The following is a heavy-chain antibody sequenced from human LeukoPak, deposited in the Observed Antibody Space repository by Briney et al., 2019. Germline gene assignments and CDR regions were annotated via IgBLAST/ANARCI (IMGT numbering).Heavy chain of an antibody. CDR3: ARVRLAYYYGSGSPDY. Sequence: PGGSLRLSCAASGFTFSSYWMSWVRQAPGKGLEWVANIKQDGSEKYYVDSVKGRFTISRDNAKNSLYLQMNSLRAEDTAVYYCARVRLAYYYGSGSPDYWGQGTLVTVSS. V-gene: IGHV3-7*01. D-gene: IGHD3-10*01. CDR2: IKQDGSEK. J-gene: IGHJ4*02. CDR1: GFTFSSYW.